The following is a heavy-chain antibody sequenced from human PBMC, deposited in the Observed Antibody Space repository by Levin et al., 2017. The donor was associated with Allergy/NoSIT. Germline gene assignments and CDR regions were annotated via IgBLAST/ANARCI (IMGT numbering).Heavy chain of an antibody. Sequence: ASVKVSCKASGYTFTSYDINWVRQATGQGLEWMGWMNPNSGNTGYAQKFQGRVTMTRNTSISTAYMELSSLRSEDTAVYYCARAKGVLGSGWFDPWGQGTLVTVSS. V-gene: IGHV1-8*01. J-gene: IGHJ5*02. D-gene: IGHD2-8*01. CDR2: MNPNSGNT. CDR3: ARAKGVLGSGWFDP. CDR1: GYTFTSYD.